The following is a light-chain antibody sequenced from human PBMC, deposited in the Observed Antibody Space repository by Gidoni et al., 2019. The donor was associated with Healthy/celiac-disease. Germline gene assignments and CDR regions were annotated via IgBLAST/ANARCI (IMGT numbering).Light chain of an antibody. J-gene: IGKJ1*01. V-gene: IGKV3-20*01. CDR1: QSVSSSY. CDR2: VAS. CDR3: QQNGSSPET. Sequence: EIVLTQSPGTLSLSPGERATLSCRASQSVSSSYLAWYQQKPGQAPRLLICVASRRAAGIARRFSGSWSGTDFTLTISRLEPEDFAVYYCQQNGSSPETFGQGTKVEIK.